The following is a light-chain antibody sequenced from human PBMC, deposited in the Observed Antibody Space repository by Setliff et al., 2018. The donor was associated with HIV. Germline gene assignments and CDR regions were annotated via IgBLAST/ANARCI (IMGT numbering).Light chain of an antibody. J-gene: IGLJ1*01. V-gene: IGLV2-14*01. CDR1: SSDVGGYNY. Sequence: QSALTQPASVSGSPGQSITISCTGTSSDVGGYNYVSWYQQLPGKAPKLIIYEVSNRPSGVSSRFPASKSGNTASLTISGLQTEDEADYYCSSYTNITTRVFGTGTKVTVL. CDR2: EVS. CDR3: SSYTNITTRV.